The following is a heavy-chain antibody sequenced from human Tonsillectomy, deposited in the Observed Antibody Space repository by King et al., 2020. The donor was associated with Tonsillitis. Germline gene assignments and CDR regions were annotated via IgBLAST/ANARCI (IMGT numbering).Heavy chain of an antibody. D-gene: IGHD3-22*01. CDR1: GFTFSNYW. CDR3: ARTSSYYYETSRYYPDFDY. Sequence: QLVQSGGGLVQPGGSLRFSCAASGFTFSNYWMIWVRQAPGKGLERVANIKQDGSEKYSVDSVKGRFTISRDNAKNSLILQRNSLRVENTDVYYCARTSSYYYETSRYYPDFDYWGQGTLVTVSP. V-gene: IGHV3-7*01. CDR2: IKQDGSEK. J-gene: IGHJ4*02.